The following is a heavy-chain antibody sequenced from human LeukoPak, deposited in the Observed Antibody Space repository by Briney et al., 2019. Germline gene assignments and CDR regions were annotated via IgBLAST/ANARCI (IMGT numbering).Heavy chain of an antibody. V-gene: IGHV3-7*01. Sequence: GGSLRLSCAVSGFTVSGNYMSWVRQAPGKGLEWVANIKQDGSEKYYVDSVKGRFTISRDNAKNSLYLQMNSLRAEDTAVYYCARDDSSGYYPAFDYWGQGTLVTVSS. J-gene: IGHJ4*02. CDR1: GFTVSGNY. CDR3: ARDDSSGYYPAFDY. D-gene: IGHD3-22*01. CDR2: IKQDGSEK.